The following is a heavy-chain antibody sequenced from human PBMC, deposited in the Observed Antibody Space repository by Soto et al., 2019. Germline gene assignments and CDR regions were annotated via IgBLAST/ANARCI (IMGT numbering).Heavy chain of an antibody. J-gene: IGHJ4*02. CDR1: GGSFNGYY. D-gene: IGHD3-3*01. V-gene: IGHV4-34*01. CDR2: ITHGGST. Sequence: SETLSLTCAVYGGSFNGYYWNWIRQPPGKGLEWIGEITHGGSTTYSPSFESRVTMSLDTSKNQFSLNLTSVTAADTAVYYCARGRLFIPTLGLVITYFASWGQGVLVT. CDR3: ARGRLFIPTLGLVITYFAS.